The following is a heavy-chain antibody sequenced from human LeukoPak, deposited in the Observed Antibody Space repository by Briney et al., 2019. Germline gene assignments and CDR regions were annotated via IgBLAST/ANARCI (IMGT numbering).Heavy chain of an antibody. J-gene: IGHJ4*02. CDR3: ARTDSNGYFYFDY. V-gene: IGHV1-2*02. Sequence: ASVKVSCKASGYTFTGYYMHRVRQAPGQGLEWMGWINPNSGGTNYAQKFQGRVTMTRDTSISTAYMDLSRLRSDDTAVYYCARTDSNGYFYFDYWGQGTLVTVSS. CDR1: GYTFTGYY. CDR2: INPNSGGT. D-gene: IGHD3-22*01.